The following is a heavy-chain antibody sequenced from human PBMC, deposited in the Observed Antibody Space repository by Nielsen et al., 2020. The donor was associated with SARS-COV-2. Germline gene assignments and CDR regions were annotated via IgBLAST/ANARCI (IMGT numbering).Heavy chain of an antibody. CDR2: ISWNSGSI. CDR1: GFTFDDYA. J-gene: IGHJ3*02. V-gene: IGHV3-9*01. CDR3: ARDQKDCTNGVCSSDAFDI. D-gene: IGHD2-8*01. Sequence: GGSLRLSCAASGFTFDDYAMHWVRQAPGKGLEWVSGISWNSGSIGYADSVKGRFTISRDNSKNTLYLQMNSLRAEDTAVYYCARDQKDCTNGVCSSDAFDIWGQGTMVTVSS.